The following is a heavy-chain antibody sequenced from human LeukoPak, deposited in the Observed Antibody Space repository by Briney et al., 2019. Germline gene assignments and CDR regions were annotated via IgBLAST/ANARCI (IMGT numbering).Heavy chain of an antibody. J-gene: IGHJ6*03. CDR1: GYTFTSYD. V-gene: IGHV1-8*01. CDR3: ARASHYYYYYYMDV. Sequence: GASVKVSCKASGYTFTSYDINWVRQATGQGLEWMGWMNPNSGNTGYAQKFQGRVTMTRNTSISTAYMELSSLRSEDTAVYYCARASHYYYYYYMDVWAKGPRSPSP. D-gene: IGHD6-6*01. CDR2: MNPNSGNT.